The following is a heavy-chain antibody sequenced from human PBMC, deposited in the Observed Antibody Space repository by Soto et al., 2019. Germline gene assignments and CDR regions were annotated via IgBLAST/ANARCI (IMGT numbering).Heavy chain of an antibody. V-gene: IGHV1-18*01. CDR3: ARWLQLRPLDY. CDR1: GYTFNFYG. CDR2: ISGFNGNT. D-gene: IGHD1-1*01. Sequence: SVKVYCKASGYTFNFYGITWVRQAPGQGLEWMGWISGFNGNTNYAADLQGRVTMTTDTSTSTAYMELRSLTSDDTAVYYCARWLQLRPLDYWGQGALVTVSS. J-gene: IGHJ4*02.